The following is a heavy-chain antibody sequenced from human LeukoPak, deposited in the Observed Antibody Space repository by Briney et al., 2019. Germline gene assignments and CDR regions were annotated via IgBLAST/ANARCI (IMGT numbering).Heavy chain of an antibody. D-gene: IGHD3-16*01. J-gene: IGHJ6*02. CDR2: IYYSGST. Sequence: PSETLSLTCTVSGGSISRYSWSWIRQPPGKGLEWIGYIYYSGSTNYNPSLKSRVTISVDTSKNQFSLKLSSVTAADTAVYYCAREIMTPQSYGMDVWGQGTTVTVSS. V-gene: IGHV4-59*01. CDR1: GGSISRYS. CDR3: AREIMTPQSYGMDV.